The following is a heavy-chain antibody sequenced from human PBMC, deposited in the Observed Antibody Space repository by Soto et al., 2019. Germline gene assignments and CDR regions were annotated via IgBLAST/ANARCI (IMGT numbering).Heavy chain of an antibody. CDR1: GFTFSSYA. D-gene: IGHD6-13*01. V-gene: IGHV3-30-3*01. Sequence: QVQLVESGGGVVQPGRSLRLSCAASGFTFSSYAMHWVRQAPGKGLEWVAVISYDGSNKYYADSVKGRFTISRDNSKNALYLQMNSLRAEETAVYYCARDPDGSSWYGVYYYYGMDVWGQGTTVTVSS. CDR3: ARDPDGSSWYGVYYYYGMDV. CDR2: ISYDGSNK. J-gene: IGHJ6*02.